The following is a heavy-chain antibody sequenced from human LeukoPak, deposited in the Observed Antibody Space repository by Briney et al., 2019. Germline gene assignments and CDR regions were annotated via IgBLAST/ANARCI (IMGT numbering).Heavy chain of an antibody. CDR2: IIPIFGTA. CDR3: AREGGYSGYAPFDY. V-gene: IGHV1-69*06. Sequence: ASVKVSCKASGGTFSSYAISWVRQAPGQGLERMGGIIPIFGTANYAQKFQGRVTITADKSTSTAYMELSSLRSEDTAVYYCAREGGYSGYAPFDYWGQGTLVTVSS. J-gene: IGHJ4*02. CDR1: GGTFSSYA. D-gene: IGHD5-12*01.